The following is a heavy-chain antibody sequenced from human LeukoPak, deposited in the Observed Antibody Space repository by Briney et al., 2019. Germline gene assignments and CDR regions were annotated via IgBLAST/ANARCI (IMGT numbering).Heavy chain of an antibody. Sequence: GASVKVSCGASGFTFTSYAMQWVRQARGQGLEWVGCIVVGSGNKNYAQKFQERVTITRDMSTSTAYMELNSLRSEDTAVYYCAADDILTGRDYWGQGTLVTLFS. CDR3: AADDILTGRDY. V-gene: IGHV1-58*02. J-gene: IGHJ4*02. CDR2: IVVGSGNK. D-gene: IGHD3-9*01. CDR1: GFTFTSYA.